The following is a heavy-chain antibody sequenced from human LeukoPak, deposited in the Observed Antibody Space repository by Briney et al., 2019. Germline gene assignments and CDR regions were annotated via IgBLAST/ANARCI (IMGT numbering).Heavy chain of an antibody. Sequence: PGGSLRLSCAASGFTFSSYAMTCVRQAPGEGLECVSTISGGGGSTYYADSVKGRFTISRDNSKNTLYLQMNSLRAEDTAVYYCAKVPTPTAIWRFDCWGQGTLVTVSS. V-gene: IGHV3-23*01. CDR2: ISGGGGST. CDR1: GFTFSSYA. J-gene: IGHJ4*02. CDR3: AKVPTPTAIWRFDC. D-gene: IGHD2-2*02.